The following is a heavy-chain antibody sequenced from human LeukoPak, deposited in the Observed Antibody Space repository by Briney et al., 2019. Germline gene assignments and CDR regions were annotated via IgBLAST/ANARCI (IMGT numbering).Heavy chain of an antibody. CDR2: INTNTGNP. V-gene: IGHV7-4-1*02. CDR3: AREGDVLRYFDWLFPGY. J-gene: IGHJ4*02. Sequence: ASVKVSCKASGYTFTSYAMNWVRQAPGQGLEWMGWINTNTGNPTYAQGFTGRFVFSLDTSVSTAYLQISSLKAEDTAVYYCAREGDVLRYFDWLFPGYWGQGTLVTVSS. CDR1: GYTFTSYA. D-gene: IGHD3-9*01.